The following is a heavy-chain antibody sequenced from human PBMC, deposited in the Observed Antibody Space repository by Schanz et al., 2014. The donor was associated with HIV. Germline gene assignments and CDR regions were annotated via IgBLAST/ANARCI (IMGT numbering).Heavy chain of an antibody. J-gene: IGHJ4*02. CDR1: GFTFSNYA. CDR3: ARAGVTDLFDH. V-gene: IGHV3-30-3*01. Sequence: VQLVESGGGVVQPGGSLRLSCAVSGFTFSNYAMHWVRQAPGKGLEWVAVISYDGSNKYYADSVKGRFTISRDNSKNTLYLQMNSLRDEDTAVYYCARAGVTDLFDHWGQGTLVTVSS. CDR2: ISYDGSNK. D-gene: IGHD2-21*02.